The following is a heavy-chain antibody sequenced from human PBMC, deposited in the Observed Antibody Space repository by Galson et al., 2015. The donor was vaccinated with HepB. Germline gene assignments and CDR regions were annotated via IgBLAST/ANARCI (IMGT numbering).Heavy chain of an antibody. D-gene: IGHD3-10*01. CDR1: GLRASEKS. Sequence: SVKVSCKVRGLRASEKSIHWVRQAPGKGLEWMGYFHPEDTKKIYAQSFQGRVTLTEDSSTDTVYMELRGLGSDDTALYYCAKALTTNWFGSWAINEWGQGTMVNVAS. CDR2: FHPEDTKK. J-gene: IGHJ3*01. V-gene: IGHV1-24*01. CDR3: AKALTTNWFGSWAINE.